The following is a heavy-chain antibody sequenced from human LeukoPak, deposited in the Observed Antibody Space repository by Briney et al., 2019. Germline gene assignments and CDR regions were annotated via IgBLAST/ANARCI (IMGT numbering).Heavy chain of an antibody. D-gene: IGHD1-14*01. CDR2: TNPAKSDN. CDR3: ARLLGLKIITPDDEAFDI. Sequence: GESLKISCKGFGYSFTTYWIGWVRQVPGKGVEYMGITNPAKSDNRYSTSCQGQISISVDKSTNTAYLQWGSLRASNTAIYYCARLLGLKIITPDDEAFDIWGQGTMVTVSS. J-gene: IGHJ3*02. CDR1: GYSFTTYW. V-gene: IGHV5-51*01.